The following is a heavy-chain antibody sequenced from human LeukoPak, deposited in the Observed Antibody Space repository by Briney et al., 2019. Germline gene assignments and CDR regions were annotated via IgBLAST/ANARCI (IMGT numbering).Heavy chain of an antibody. CDR2: INWNGGST. CDR1: GFTFDDYG. J-gene: IGHJ4*02. D-gene: IGHD6-13*01. V-gene: IGHV3-20*04. CDR3: AKWHSSSWYPSFDY. Sequence: GGSLRLSCAASGFTFDDYGMSWVRQAPGKGLEWVSGINWNGGSTGYADSVKGRFTISRDNSKNTLYLQMNSLRAEDTAVYYCAKWHSSSWYPSFDYWGQGTLVTVSS.